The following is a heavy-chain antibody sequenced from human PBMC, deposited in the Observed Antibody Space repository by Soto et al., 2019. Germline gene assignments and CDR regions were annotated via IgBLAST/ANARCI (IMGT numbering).Heavy chain of an antibody. V-gene: IGHV3-66*01. J-gene: IGHJ3*02. CDR1: GFTVSSDY. CDR2: IYSGGST. D-gene: IGHD2-2*01. Sequence: EVQLVESGGGLVQPGGSLRLSCAASGFTVSSDYMSWVRQAPGKGLEWVSVIYSGGSTYYADSVKGRFTISRDNSKNTLYLQMNSLRAEDTAVYYCARDQLGLYGVPGYAFDIWGQGTMVTVSS. CDR3: ARDQLGLYGVPGYAFDI.